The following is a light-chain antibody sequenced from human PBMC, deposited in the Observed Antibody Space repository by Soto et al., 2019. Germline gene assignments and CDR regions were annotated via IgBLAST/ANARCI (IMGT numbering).Light chain of an antibody. Sequence: EIVLTQSPGTLSLSPLEIATLSFMASQSVSNNYLAWYQQKPGQAPRLLIYGASNRATGIPDRFSGSGSGTDFTLTISRLEPEDFAVYYCQQYYDWPITFGQGTDWRL. V-gene: IGKV3-20*01. CDR3: QQYYDWPIT. CDR1: QSVSNNY. CDR2: GAS. J-gene: IGKJ5*01.